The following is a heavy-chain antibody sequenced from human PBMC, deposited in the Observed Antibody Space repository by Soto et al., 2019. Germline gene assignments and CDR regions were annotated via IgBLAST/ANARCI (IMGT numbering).Heavy chain of an antibody. Sequence: GGSLRLSCAASGFTFSSYGMHWVRQAPGKGLEWVAVISYDGSNKYYADSVKGRFTISRDNSKNTLYLQMNSLGAEDTAVYYCAKDLVGIVLVPAGHLGMDVWGQGTTVTVSS. V-gene: IGHV3-30*18. CDR3: AKDLVGIVLVPAGHLGMDV. J-gene: IGHJ6*02. D-gene: IGHD2-2*03. CDR2: ISYDGSNK. CDR1: GFTFSSYG.